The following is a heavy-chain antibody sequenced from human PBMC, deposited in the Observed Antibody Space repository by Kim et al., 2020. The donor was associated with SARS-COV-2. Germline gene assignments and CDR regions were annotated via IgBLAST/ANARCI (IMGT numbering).Heavy chain of an antibody. CDR3: SRDNGGDFDFDF. CDR2: ISTTTGKP. CDR1: GYTFTSYA. D-gene: IGHD2-21*02. Sequence: ASVKVSCKASGYTFTSYAMNWVRQVPGQGLEWMGWISTTTGKPNYAQGFTGRFVFSLDTPVATAYLQISGLKAEDTAVYYCSRDNGGDFDFDFWGQGTL. V-gene: IGHV7-4-1*02. J-gene: IGHJ4*02.